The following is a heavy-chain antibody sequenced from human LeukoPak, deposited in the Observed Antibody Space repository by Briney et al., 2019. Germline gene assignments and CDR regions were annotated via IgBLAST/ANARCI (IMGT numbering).Heavy chain of an antibody. CDR2: ISTSSSTI. CDR1: GFTFSSYS. J-gene: IGHJ4*02. CDR3: AKDHQKYYYDSSGPMDY. Sequence: GGSLRLSCAASGFTFSSYSMNWVRQAPGKGLEWVSYISTSSSTIYYADSVKGRFTISRDNSKDTLYLQMNSLRAEDTAVYYCAKDHQKYYYDSSGPMDYWGQGTLVTVSS. V-gene: IGHV3-48*01. D-gene: IGHD3-22*01.